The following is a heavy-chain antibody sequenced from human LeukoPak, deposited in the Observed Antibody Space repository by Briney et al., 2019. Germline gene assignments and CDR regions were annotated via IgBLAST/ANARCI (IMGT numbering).Heavy chain of an antibody. D-gene: IGHD6-13*01. Sequence: SQTLSLTCAISGDSVSSNSAAWNWIRQSPSRGLEWLGRTYYRSKWYNDYAVSVKSRITINPDTSKNQFSLKLSSVTAADTAVYYCARERVDIAAAANSCWFDPWGQGTLVTVSS. J-gene: IGHJ5*02. CDR2: TYYRSKWYN. V-gene: IGHV6-1*01. CDR1: GDSVSSNSAA. CDR3: ARERVDIAAAANSCWFDP.